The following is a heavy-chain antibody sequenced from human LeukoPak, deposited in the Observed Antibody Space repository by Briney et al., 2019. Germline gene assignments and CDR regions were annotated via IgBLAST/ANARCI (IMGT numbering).Heavy chain of an antibody. Sequence: GGSLRLSCAASGFTFADYAMTWVRQAPGKGLEWVSYISSSSSTIYYADSVKGRFTISRDNAKNTLYLQMNSLRAEDTAVYYCAKYLGTGSYPYYYYMDVWGKGTTVTVSS. CDR2: ISSSSSTI. V-gene: IGHV3-48*01. D-gene: IGHD3-10*01. CDR3: AKYLGTGSYPYYYYMDV. CDR1: GFTFADYA. J-gene: IGHJ6*03.